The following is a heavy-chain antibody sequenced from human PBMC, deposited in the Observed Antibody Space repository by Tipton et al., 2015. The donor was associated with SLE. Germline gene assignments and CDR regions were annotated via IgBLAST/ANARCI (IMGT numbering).Heavy chain of an antibody. CDR1: GVSISSGGYY. J-gene: IGHJ1*01. Sequence: TLSLTCTVSGVSISSGGYYWTWIRQPAGKGLEWIGRIYSKGSTNSNPSLKSRVTISLDTSKNQFSLKLTSLTAADTAVYYCVRHPRHITASGTYPKGGTQHWGQGTLVTVSS. CDR3: VRHPRHITASGTYPKGGTQH. CDR2: IYSKGST. D-gene: IGHD3-10*01. V-gene: IGHV4-61*02.